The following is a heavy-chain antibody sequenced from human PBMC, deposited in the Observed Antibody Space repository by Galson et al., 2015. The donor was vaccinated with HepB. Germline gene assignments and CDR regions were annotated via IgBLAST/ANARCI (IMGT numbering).Heavy chain of an antibody. V-gene: IGHV1-18*01. Sequence: SVKVSCKASGYTFTSYGIHWVRQAPGQGLEWMGWISAYIGNTNYAQKLQGRVTMTTDTSTSTAYMELRSLRSDDTAVYYCATVGAGQQWLVQGAFDVWGQGTMVTVSS. CDR3: ATVGAGQQWLVQGAFDV. CDR2: ISAYIGNT. CDR1: GYTFTSYG. J-gene: IGHJ3*01. D-gene: IGHD6-19*01.